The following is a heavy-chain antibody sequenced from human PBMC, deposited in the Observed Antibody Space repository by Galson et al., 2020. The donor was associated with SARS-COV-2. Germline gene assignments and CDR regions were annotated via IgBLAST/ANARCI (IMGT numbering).Heavy chain of an antibody. V-gene: IGHV4-30-4*01. D-gene: IGHD3-16*01. Sequence: SEPLSLTCTASGGSISSADYYWRWIRQPPGKGLEWIGYLAYSGSTYYNPSLKSRLILSVDTSKHQFSRNLSSVTAAATAVYYCARVSPVVMVYGMDVWGQGTTVTVSS. CDR1: GGSISSADYY. CDR2: LAYSGST. CDR3: ARVSPVVMVYGMDV. J-gene: IGHJ6*02.